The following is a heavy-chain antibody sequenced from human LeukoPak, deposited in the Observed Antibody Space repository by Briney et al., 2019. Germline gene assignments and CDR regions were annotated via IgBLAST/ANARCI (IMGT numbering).Heavy chain of an antibody. D-gene: IGHD3-22*01. CDR3: AKDMNYYDSSGSFDY. CDR2: ISGSGAYT. Sequence: GGSLRLSCAASGFAFSSYAMSWVRQAPGKGLEWVSGISGSGAYTYYADSVKGRFTISRDSSKNTLYLQMNSLRAEDTAVYYCAKDMNYYDSSGSFDYWGQGTLVTVSS. J-gene: IGHJ4*02. CDR1: GFAFSSYA. V-gene: IGHV3-23*01.